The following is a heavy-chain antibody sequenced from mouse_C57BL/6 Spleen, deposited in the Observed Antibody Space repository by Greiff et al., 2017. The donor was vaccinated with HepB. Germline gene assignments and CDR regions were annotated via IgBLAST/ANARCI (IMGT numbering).Heavy chain of an antibody. V-gene: IGHV8-8*01. CDR3: ARMGGYGSSPYWYFDV. Sequence: QVQLKESGPGILQPSQTLSLTCSFSGFSLSTFGMGVGWIRQPSGKGLEWLAHIWWDDDKYYNPALKSRLTISKDTSKNQVFLKIANVDTADTATYYCARMGGYGSSPYWYFDVWGTGTTVTVSS. CDR2: IWWDDDK. D-gene: IGHD1-1*01. J-gene: IGHJ1*03. CDR1: GFSLSTFGMG.